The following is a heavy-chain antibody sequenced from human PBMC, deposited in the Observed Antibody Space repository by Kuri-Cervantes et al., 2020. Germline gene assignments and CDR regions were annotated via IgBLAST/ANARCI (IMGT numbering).Heavy chain of an antibody. J-gene: IGHJ4*02. Sequence: LRLSCAVSGGSISSGGYSWSWIRQPPGKGLEWIGYIYHSGSTYYNPSLKSRVTISVDRSKNQFSLKLSSVTAADTAVYYCARDYGGNSLLTFLDYWGQGTLVTVSS. CDR3: ARDYGGNSLLTFLDY. CDR2: IYHSGST. CDR1: GGSISSGGYS. V-gene: IGHV4-30-2*01. D-gene: IGHD4-23*01.